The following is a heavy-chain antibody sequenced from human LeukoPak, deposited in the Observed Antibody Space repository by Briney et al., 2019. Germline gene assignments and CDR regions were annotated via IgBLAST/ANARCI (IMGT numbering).Heavy chain of an antibody. Sequence: HAGGSLRLSCAASGFSVNGNYWHWVRQAPGKAPQWISIIYNDGKTRYADSVRGRFTFSRDSSKNTLYLQMDSLRAEDTAVYYCAGGDYPLSYWGQGSLVTVSS. CDR2: IYNDGKT. CDR3: AGGDYPLSY. V-gene: IGHV3-66*01. D-gene: IGHD4-17*01. CDR1: GFSVNGNY. J-gene: IGHJ4*02.